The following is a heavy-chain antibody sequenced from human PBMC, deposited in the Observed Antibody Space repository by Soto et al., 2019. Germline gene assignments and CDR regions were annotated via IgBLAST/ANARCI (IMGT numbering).Heavy chain of an antibody. CDR3: ARVVLERDQPPDY. J-gene: IGHJ4*02. V-gene: IGHV1-18*01. CDR1: GYTFTSYG. D-gene: IGHD1-1*01. Sequence: ASVMVSWKASGYTFTSYGISWGRQAPGQGLEWMGWISAYNGNTNYAQKLQGRVTMTTDTSTSTAYMELRSLRSDDTAVYYCARVVLERDQPPDYWGQGTLVTVSS. CDR2: ISAYNGNT.